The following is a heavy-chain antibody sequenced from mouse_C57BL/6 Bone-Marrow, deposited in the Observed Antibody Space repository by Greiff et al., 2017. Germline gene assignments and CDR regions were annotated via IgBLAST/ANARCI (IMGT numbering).Heavy chain of an antibody. J-gene: IGHJ4*01. CDR2: INPSSGYT. CDR1: GYTFTSYT. D-gene: IGHD2-13*01. Sequence: QVQLKESGAELARPGASVKMSCKASGYTFTSYTMHWVKQRPGQGLEWIGYINPSSGYTKYNQKFKDKATLTADKSSSTAYMQLSSLTSVDSAVYSCASCDTLYYAMDDWGQGTSVTVSS. V-gene: IGHV1-4*01. CDR3: ASCDTLYYAMDD.